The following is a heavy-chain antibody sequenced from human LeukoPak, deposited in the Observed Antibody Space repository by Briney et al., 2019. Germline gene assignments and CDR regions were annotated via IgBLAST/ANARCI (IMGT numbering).Heavy chain of an antibody. CDR1: GFTFSSYS. CDR2: ISSSSSYI. D-gene: IGHD3-3*01. V-gene: IGHV3-21*01. CDR3: ARAHYDFWSGPEYYFDY. J-gene: IGHJ4*02. Sequence: PGGSLRLSCAASGFTFSSYSMNWVRQAPGKGLEWVSSISSSSSYIYYADSVKGRFTISRDNAKNSLYLQVNSLRAEDTAVYYCARAHYDFWSGPEYYFDYWGQGTLVTVSS.